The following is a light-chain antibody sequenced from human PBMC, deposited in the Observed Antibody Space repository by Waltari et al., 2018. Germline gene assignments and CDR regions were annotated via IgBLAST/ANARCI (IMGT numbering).Light chain of an antibody. V-gene: IGKV2-30*02. CDR3: MQGTHWWT. Sequence: DVVMTQSPLSLPVTLGQPASISCRSSQSLVHSDGNTYLNWFHQRPGQSPRRLIYKVSNRDSGVPDRFSGSGSGTDFTLKISRVEAEDVGFYYCMQGTHWWTFGQGTKVEIK. CDR1: QSLVHSDGNTY. CDR2: KVS. J-gene: IGKJ1*01.